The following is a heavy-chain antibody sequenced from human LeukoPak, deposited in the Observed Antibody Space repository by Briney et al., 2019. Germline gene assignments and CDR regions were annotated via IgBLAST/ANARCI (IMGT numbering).Heavy chain of an antibody. Sequence: GGSLRLSFATSGFSFSSYAMSWVRQAPGKGLEWVSAMSSSDDGRYYAASVRGRFTISRDTSRSTLYLQMNSLRAEDAAVYYCAKAPVTSCRGAFCYPFDYWGQGTLVTVSS. CDR1: GFSFSSYA. CDR3: AKAPVTSCRGAFCYPFDY. D-gene: IGHD2-15*01. J-gene: IGHJ4*02. V-gene: IGHV3-23*01. CDR2: MSSSDDGR.